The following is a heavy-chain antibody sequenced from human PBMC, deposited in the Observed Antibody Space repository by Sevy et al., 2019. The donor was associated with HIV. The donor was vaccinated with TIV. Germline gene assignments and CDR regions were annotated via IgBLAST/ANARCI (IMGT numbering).Heavy chain of an antibody. CDR2: IIPLFGTA. Sequence: ASVKVSCKASGGTLSSYAISWVRQAPGQGLEWMGGIIPLFGTAYYAKKFQGRVTITADESTSTAYMELSSLRSEDTAVYYCAGAGVVTMAQGDVWGQGTTVTVS. V-gene: IGHV1-69*13. J-gene: IGHJ6*02. D-gene: IGHD3-10*01. CDR1: GGTLSSYA. CDR3: AGAGVVTMAQGDV.